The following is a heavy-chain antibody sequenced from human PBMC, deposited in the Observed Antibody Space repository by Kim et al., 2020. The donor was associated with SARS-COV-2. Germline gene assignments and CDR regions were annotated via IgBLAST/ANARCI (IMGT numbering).Heavy chain of an antibody. CDR3: VADDPGRIKMDV. V-gene: IGHV4-39*01. CDR2: IHYDGNT. D-gene: IGHD2-15*01. Sequence: SETLSLTCTVSGVSISNNHYYWGWLRQTPWKGLEWIGYIHYDGNTYYNPSLQSRVTISVDTSRHRFSLRLRSVTAADTAVYYCVADDPGRIKMDVWGQGTAVTVSS. J-gene: IGHJ6*02. CDR1: GVSISNNHYY.